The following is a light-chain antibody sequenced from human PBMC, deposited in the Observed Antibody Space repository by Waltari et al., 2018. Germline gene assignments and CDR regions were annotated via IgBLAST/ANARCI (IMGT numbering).Light chain of an antibody. J-gene: IGLJ1*01. CDR1: SSNIGAGHD. CDR3: QSYDSSLGGSRV. V-gene: IGLV1-40*01. Sequence: QSVLTQPPSVSGAPGQRVTISCTGSSSNIGAGHDVHRYQHLPGTAPKLLIYGNNNRPSGVPDRFSGSKSGTSASLGITGLQAEDEADYYCQSYDSSLGGSRVFGTGTKVTVL. CDR2: GNN.